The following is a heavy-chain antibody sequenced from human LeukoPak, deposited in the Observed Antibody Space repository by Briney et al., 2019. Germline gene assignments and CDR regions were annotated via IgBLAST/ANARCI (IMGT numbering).Heavy chain of an antibody. V-gene: IGHV1-8*01. Sequence: WASVKVSCKASGYTFTSYDINWVRQAAGQGLEWMGWMNPNSGNTGYAQKFQGRVTLTRNTSVSTSYMELNSLGPEDTAVYYCASGRPDSSAYCYRGQGTLVTVSS. CDR2: MNPNSGNT. J-gene: IGHJ4*02. D-gene: IGHD3-22*01. CDR1: GYTFTSYD. CDR3: ASGRPDSSAYCY.